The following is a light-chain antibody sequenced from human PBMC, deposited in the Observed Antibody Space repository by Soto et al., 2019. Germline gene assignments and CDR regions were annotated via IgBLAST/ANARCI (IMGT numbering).Light chain of an antibody. V-gene: IGKV1-5*01. CDR3: QQYSSFSRT. CDR2: DAS. Sequence: DILMTQSPSTLSASVGDRVTITCRASQTIGTWLAWYQQKPGKAPELLIYDASTLEGGVPSRFSGSGSGTEFSLTSTSLQPDDFATFYCQQYSSFSRTFGQGTKVEIK. J-gene: IGKJ1*01. CDR1: QTIGTW.